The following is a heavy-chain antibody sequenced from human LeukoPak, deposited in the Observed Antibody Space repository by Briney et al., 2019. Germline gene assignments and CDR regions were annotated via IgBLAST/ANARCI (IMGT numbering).Heavy chain of an antibody. V-gene: IGHV4-30-2*01. CDR2: IYHSGST. D-gene: IGHD1-1*01. CDR1: GGSISSGGYY. CDR3: AREQYQRGYYYYMDV. Sequence: SETLSLTCTVSGGSISSGGYYWSWIRQPPGKGLEWIGYIYHSGSTYYNPSLKSRVTISVDRSKNQFSLKVSSVSAADTAVYYCAREQYQRGYYYYMDVWGKGTTVTVSS. J-gene: IGHJ6*03.